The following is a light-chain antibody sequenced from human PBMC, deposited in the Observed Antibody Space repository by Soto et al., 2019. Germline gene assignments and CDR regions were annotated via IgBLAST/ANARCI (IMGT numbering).Light chain of an antibody. CDR2: EAS. CDR1: RRDVGGCRS. CDR3: SSYTSSSTLYL. V-gene: IGLV2-14*01. Sequence: QSVPAQPASVSPTPGKSNTIYCAGTRRDVGGCRSVPRYQQHPAKPPQLLIYEASNRRSGVSNPFPCSNPGRKGSLIISGLQAQDEAHYYCSSYTSSSTLYLFGTGTKFIVL. J-gene: IGLJ1*01.